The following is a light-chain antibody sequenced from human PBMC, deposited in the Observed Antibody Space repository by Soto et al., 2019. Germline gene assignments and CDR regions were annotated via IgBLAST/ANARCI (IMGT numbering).Light chain of an antibody. V-gene: IGKV3-15*01. J-gene: IGKJ4*01. Sequence: IVMTQSPATLSVAPGERVTFSCRASQGISRKVAWYQHKPGQAPRLLISGASTGATGIPARFRGSGSVTEFTLTISSLQSEDCAIYYCQQYHTWPITFCGGPKVESK. CDR2: GAS. CDR1: QGISRK. CDR3: QQYHTWPIT.